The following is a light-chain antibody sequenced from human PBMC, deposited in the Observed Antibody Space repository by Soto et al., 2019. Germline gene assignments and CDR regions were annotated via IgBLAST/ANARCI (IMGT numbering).Light chain of an antibody. V-gene: IGKV1-5*03. CDR3: QHYNSYSEA. CDR2: QAS. Sequence: DIQMTQSPSSLSASVGDRVTITCRARQSISSWLAWYQQKPGKPPKLLVYQASTLKSGVPSRFSGSGSGTEFTLTISSLQPDDFATYYCQHYNSYSEAFGQGTKVDI. CDR1: QSISSW. J-gene: IGKJ1*01.